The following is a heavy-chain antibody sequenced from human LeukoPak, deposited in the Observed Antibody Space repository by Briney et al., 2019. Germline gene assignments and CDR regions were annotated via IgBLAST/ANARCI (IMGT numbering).Heavy chain of an antibody. CDR2: IYSGGTT. J-gene: IGHJ4*02. CDR3: ARGVGIIDY. V-gene: IGHV3-66*01. Sequence: PGGSLRLSCAASGFTFSSYGMHWVRQAPGKGLEWVSVIYSGGTTYYGDSVRGRFTISRDNSKNTLYLQMNSLRAEDTAVYYCARGVGIIDYWGQGTLVTVSS. CDR1: GFTFSSYG. D-gene: IGHD7-27*01.